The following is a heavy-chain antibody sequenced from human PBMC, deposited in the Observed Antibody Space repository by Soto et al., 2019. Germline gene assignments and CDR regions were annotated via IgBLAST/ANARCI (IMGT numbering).Heavy chain of an antibody. CDR2: INHSGST. V-gene: IGHV4-34*01. J-gene: IGHJ6*02. D-gene: IGHD3-10*01. CDR1: GGSFSGYY. Sequence: TSETLSLTCAVYGGSFSGYYWSWIRQPPGKGLEWIGEINHSGSTNYNPSLKSRVTISVDTSKNQFSLKLSSVTAADTAVYYCARGGGIMVRGVIRYSDYYYYGMDVWGQGTTVTVSS. CDR3: ARGGGIMVRGVIRYSDYYYYGMDV.